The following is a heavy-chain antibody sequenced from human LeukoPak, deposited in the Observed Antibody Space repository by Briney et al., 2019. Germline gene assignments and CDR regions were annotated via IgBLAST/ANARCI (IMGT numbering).Heavy chain of an antibody. Sequence: PSETLSLTCAVYGGSFSGYYWSWIRQPPGKGLEWIGEINHSGSTNYNPSLKSRVTISVDTSKNQFSLKLSSVTVADTAVYYCARSLYSSSSFDYWGQGTLVTVSS. V-gene: IGHV4-34*01. CDR3: ARSLYSSSSFDY. J-gene: IGHJ4*02. CDR1: GGSFSGYY. CDR2: INHSGST. D-gene: IGHD6-13*01.